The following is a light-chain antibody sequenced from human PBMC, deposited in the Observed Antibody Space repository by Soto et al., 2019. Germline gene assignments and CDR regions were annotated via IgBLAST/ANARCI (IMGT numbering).Light chain of an antibody. V-gene: IGKV3-20*01. Sequence: EIVLTQSPGTLSLSPGERATLSCRASQSVSSSYLAWYQQKPGQAPRLLIYGASSRATGIPDRFSGSGSGTDFTLPISSLEREDFAVYYCQQYGSSPPLTFGGGTKVEIK. CDR1: QSVSSSY. CDR3: QQYGSSPPLT. J-gene: IGKJ4*01. CDR2: GAS.